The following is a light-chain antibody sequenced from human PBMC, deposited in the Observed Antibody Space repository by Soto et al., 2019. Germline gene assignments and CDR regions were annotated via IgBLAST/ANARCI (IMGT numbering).Light chain of an antibody. Sequence: EIVMTQSPVTLSVPPGERATLSCRASQSVDSNLAWYQQKPGQAPRLLIYDASTRATGVPAKFSGTGSGTEFTLTISSVQSEAFATYYCQQYNYCPTFGHGTRL. CDR3: QQYNYCPT. CDR1: QSVDSN. CDR2: DAS. V-gene: IGKV3-15*01. J-gene: IGKJ5*01.